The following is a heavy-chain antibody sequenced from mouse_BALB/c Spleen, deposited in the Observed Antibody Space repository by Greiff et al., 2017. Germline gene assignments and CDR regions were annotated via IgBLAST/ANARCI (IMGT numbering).Heavy chain of an antibody. Sequence: VQLQHSGPELVKPGASVKIPCKASGYTFTDYNMDWVKQSHGKSLEWIGDINPNNGGTIYNQKFKGKATLTVDKSSSTAYMELRSLTSEDSAVYYCARSGGNYYWYFDVWGAGTTVTVSS. V-gene: IGHV1-18*01. CDR1: GYTFTDYN. J-gene: IGHJ1*01. D-gene: IGHD2-1*01. CDR3: ARSGGNYYWYFDV. CDR2: INPNNGGT.